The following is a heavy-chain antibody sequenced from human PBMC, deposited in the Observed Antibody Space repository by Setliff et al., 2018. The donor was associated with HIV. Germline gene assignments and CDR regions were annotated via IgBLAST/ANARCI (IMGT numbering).Heavy chain of an antibody. CDR1: GGSIGGYS. J-gene: IGHJ4*02. D-gene: IGHD3-10*01. CDR3: ARRPMVRGFGRYYFDY. CDR2: IYPSTSA. Sequence: PSETLSLTCSVSGGSIGGYSWGWIRQSPGKGLEWIGYIYPSTSANYSPSLKSRVRILLDTSKNQFSLRLTSVTAADTAVYFCARRPMVRGFGRYYFDYWGQGTLVTVSS. V-gene: IGHV4-4*09.